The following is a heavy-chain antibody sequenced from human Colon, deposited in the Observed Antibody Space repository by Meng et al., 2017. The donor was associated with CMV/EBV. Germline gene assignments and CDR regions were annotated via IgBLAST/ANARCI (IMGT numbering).Heavy chain of an antibody. D-gene: IGHD2-15*01. CDR3: ARRYCSGGSCYSYDY. CDR1: GFTFDDYA. Sequence: SCAASGFTFDDYAMHWVRQAPGKGLEWVSGISWNSGSIGYADSVKGRFTISRDNAKNSLYLQMNSLRAEDTALYYCARRYCSGGSCYSYDYWGQGTLVTVSS. V-gene: IGHV3-9*01. J-gene: IGHJ4*02. CDR2: ISWNSGSI.